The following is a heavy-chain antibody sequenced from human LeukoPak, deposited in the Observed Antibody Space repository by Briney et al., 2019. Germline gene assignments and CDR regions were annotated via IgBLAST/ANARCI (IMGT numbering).Heavy chain of an antibody. J-gene: IGHJ4*02. CDR2: INPSGDPT. D-gene: IGHD6-19*01. V-gene: IGHV1-46*01. Sequence: ASVKVSCKASGYTFTSYYMHWVRQAPGQGLEWVGIINPSGDPTTYAQKFQGRVTMTSDMSTSTAYMELRSLRSDDTAVYYCARDLKRGYSSGRYSWGTGSSSDYWGQGTLVTVSS. CDR1: GYTFTSYY. CDR3: ARDLKRGYSSGRYSWGTGSSSDY.